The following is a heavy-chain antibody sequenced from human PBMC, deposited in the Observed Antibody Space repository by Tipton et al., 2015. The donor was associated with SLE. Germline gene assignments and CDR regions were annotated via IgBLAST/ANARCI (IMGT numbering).Heavy chain of an antibody. Sequence: SLRLSCAASGFTFSSYGMHWVRQAPGKGLEWVAVIWYDGSNKYYADSVKGRFTISRDNSKNTLYLQMNSLRAEDTAVYYCAREVYSGSYYYYYGMDVWGQGTTVTISS. CDR3: AREVYSGSYYYYYGMDV. J-gene: IGHJ6*02. CDR1: GFTFSSYG. CDR2: IWYDGSNK. V-gene: IGHV3-33*01. D-gene: IGHD3-10*01.